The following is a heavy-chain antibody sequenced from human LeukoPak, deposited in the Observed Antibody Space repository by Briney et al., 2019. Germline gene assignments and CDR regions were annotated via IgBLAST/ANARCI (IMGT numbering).Heavy chain of an antibody. Sequence: GGPLRLSCAASGFTFSSYAMHWVRQAPGKGLEWVAVISYDGSNKYYADSVKGRFTISRDNSKNTLYLQMNSLRAEDTAVYYCARAGSYSSGWYGDYWGQGTLVTVSS. CDR1: GFTFSSYA. CDR3: ARAGSYSSGWYGDY. V-gene: IGHV3-30-3*01. J-gene: IGHJ4*02. CDR2: ISYDGSNK. D-gene: IGHD6-19*01.